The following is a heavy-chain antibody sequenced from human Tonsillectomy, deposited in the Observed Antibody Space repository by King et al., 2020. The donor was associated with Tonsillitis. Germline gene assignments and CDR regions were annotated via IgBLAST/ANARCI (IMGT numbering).Heavy chain of an antibody. V-gene: IGHV4-59*01. J-gene: IGHJ6*03. CDR3: ARGIIEYRSSSDYYFYYMDV. CDR2: IYDSGSA. CDR1: GGSITTYY. D-gene: IGHD6-6*01. Sequence: QLQESGPGLVKPSETLSLTCTVSGGSITTYYWSWIRQPPGKGLEWIGYIYDSGSAIYNPSLKSRVTISLDTSKKQFSLRLTSVTAADTAVYYCARGIIEYRSSSDYYFYYMDVWGKGTTVTVSS.